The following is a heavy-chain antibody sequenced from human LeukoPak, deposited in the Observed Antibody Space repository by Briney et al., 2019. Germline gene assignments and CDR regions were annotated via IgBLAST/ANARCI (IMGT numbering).Heavy chain of an antibody. Sequence: GGSLRLSCAASGFIFNNAWMSWVRQAPGKGLEWVGRIKSKTDGGTTDYAAPVKGRFTISRDDPKNTLYLQMNSLRAGDTAVYYCAVGSMEVRGVVYWGQGTLVTVSS. J-gene: IGHJ4*02. V-gene: IGHV3-15*01. CDR2: IKSKTDGGTT. CDR3: AVGSMEVRGVVY. CDR1: GFIFNNAW. D-gene: IGHD3-10*01.